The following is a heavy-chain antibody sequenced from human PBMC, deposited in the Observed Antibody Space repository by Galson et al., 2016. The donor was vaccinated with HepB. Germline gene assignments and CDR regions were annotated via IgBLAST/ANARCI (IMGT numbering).Heavy chain of an antibody. CDR2: FYYGGSP. D-gene: IGHD6-13*01. J-gene: IGHJ4*02. Sequence: SETLSLTCTVSGDSISHYYWSWIRQPPGKGLEWIGYFYYGGSPNYSPSLKSRVSISVDTSRNQFSLILTSVTAADTAVYYCVREAGKTSSWYVDSWGQGTLVTVSS. V-gene: IGHV4-59*01. CDR1: GDSISHYY. CDR3: VREAGKTSSWYVDS.